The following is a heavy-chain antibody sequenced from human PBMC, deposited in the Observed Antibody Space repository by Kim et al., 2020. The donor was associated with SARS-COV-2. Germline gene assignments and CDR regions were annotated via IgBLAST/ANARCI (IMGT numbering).Heavy chain of an antibody. CDR1: GFTFSSYA. V-gene: IGHV3-30*04. CDR3: ARVWGGSYFYYFDY. CDR2: ISYDGSNK. J-gene: IGHJ4*02. Sequence: GGSLRLSCAASGFTFSSYAMHWVRQAPGKGLEWVAVISYDGSNKYYADSVKGRFTVSRDNSKNTLYLQMNSLRAEDTAVYYCARVWGGSYFYYFDYWGQGTLVTVSS. D-gene: IGHD1-26*01.